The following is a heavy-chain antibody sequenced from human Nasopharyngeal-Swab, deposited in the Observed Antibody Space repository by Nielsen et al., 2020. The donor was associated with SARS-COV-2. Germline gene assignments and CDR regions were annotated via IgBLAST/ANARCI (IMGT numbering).Heavy chain of an antibody. CDR1: GFSFSNHW. CDR2: LNQDGSET. J-gene: IGHJ6*02. CDR3: ARGHYAMDV. V-gene: IGHV3-7*04. Sequence: GESLKISCAASGFSFSNHWMTWVRQAPGKGLEWVASLNQDGSETYYVDSVKGRLTISRDNGKNSVYLQMNRLRVEETAVYYCARGHYAMDVWGQGITVTVSS.